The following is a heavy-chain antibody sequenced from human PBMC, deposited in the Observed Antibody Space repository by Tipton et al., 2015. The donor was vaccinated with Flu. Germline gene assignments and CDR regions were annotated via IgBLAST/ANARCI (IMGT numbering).Heavy chain of an antibody. CDR3: ARVLSYYDSSGYRPLYYFDY. Sequence: TLSLTCTVSGGSISSYYWSWIRHPPGKGLEWIGYIYYSGSTNYNPSLKSRVTISVDTSKNQFSLKLSSVTAADTAVYYCARVLSYYDSSGYRPLYYFDYWGQGTLVTVSS. V-gene: IGHV4-59*01. CDR2: IYYSGST. CDR1: GGSISSYY. D-gene: IGHD3-22*01. J-gene: IGHJ4*02.